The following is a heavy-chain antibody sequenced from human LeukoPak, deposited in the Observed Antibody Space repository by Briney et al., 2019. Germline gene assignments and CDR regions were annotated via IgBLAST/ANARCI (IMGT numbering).Heavy chain of an antibody. CDR2: IWYDGSNK. CDR1: GFTFSSYG. Sequence: GRSLRLSCAASGFTFSSYGMHWVRQAPGKGLEWVAVIWYDGSNKYYADSVKGRFTISRDNSKNTLYLQMNSLRAEDTAVYYCARGVLSGYDWKYYFDYWGQGTLVTVSS. J-gene: IGHJ4*02. CDR3: ARGVLSGYDWKYYFDY. D-gene: IGHD5-12*01. V-gene: IGHV3-33*01.